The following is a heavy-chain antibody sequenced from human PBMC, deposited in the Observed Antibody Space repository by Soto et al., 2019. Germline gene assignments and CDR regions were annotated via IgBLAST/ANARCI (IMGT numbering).Heavy chain of an antibody. CDR3: ARAAARPEPLYCFDY. Sequence: QVQLQESGPGLVKPSETLSLTCTVSGGSISSYYWSWIRQPPGKGLEWIGYIYYSGSTNYNPSLKSRVTISVDTSKNQFSLKLSSVTAADTAVYYCARAAARPEPLYCFDYWGQGTLVTVSS. D-gene: IGHD6-6*01. J-gene: IGHJ4*02. CDR1: GGSISSYY. CDR2: IYYSGST. V-gene: IGHV4-59*01.